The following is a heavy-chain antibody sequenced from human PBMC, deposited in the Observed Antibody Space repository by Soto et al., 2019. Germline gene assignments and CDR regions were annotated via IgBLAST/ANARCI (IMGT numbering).Heavy chain of an antibody. D-gene: IGHD3-16*01. CDR3: ARAAWGNWFDP. CDR2: IKQDGSEK. V-gene: IGHV3-7*03. J-gene: IGHJ5*02. Sequence: EVQLVESGGGLVQPGGSLRLSCAASGFTFSSYWMSWVRQAPGRGLEWVANIKQDGSEKYYVDSVKGRFTISRDNAKNSLYLQMNSLRAEDTAVYYCARAAWGNWFDPWGQGTLVTVSS. CDR1: GFTFSSYW.